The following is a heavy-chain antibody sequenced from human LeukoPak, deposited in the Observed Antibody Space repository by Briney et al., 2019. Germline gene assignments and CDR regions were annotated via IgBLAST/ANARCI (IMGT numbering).Heavy chain of an antibody. Sequence: PGGSLRLSCAASGFTFSSYSMNWVRQAPGKGLEWVSSIRFTGSYIYYADSVKGRFTISRGNAKNSLYLQMNSLRAEDTAVYYCARDFTGLNFDYWGQGTLVTVSS. D-gene: IGHD1-14*01. J-gene: IGHJ4*02. CDR1: GFTFSSYS. CDR3: ARDFTGLNFDY. V-gene: IGHV3-21*01. CDR2: IRFTGSYI.